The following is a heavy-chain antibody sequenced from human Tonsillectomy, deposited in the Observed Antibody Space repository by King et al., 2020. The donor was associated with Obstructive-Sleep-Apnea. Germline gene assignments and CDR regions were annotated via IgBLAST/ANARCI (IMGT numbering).Heavy chain of an antibody. CDR2: IYSGGST. CDR3: ARGRGDDGYNYFDY. V-gene: IGHV3-66*01. Sequence: VQLVESGGGLVQPGGSLRLSCAASGFTVSSNYMSWVRQAPGKGLEWGSFIYSGGSTYYADSVKGRFTISRDNSKNTLYLQMNSLRAEDTAVYYCARGRGDDGYNYFDYWGQGTLVTVSS. CDR1: GFTVSSNY. J-gene: IGHJ4*02. D-gene: IGHD5-24*01.